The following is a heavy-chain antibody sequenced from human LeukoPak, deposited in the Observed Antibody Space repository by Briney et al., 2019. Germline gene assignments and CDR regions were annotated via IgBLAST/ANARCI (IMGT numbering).Heavy chain of an antibody. Sequence: KPSETLSLTCTVSGGSISSSSYYWGWIRQPPGKGLEWIGSIYYSGSTYYHPSLKSRVTISVDTSQNQFSLKLSSVTAADTAVYYCARGSSGRCDAFDIWGQGTMVTVSS. J-gene: IGHJ3*02. CDR3: ARGSSGRCDAFDI. CDR2: IYYSGST. D-gene: IGHD6-19*01. CDR1: GGSISSSSYY. V-gene: IGHV4-39*01.